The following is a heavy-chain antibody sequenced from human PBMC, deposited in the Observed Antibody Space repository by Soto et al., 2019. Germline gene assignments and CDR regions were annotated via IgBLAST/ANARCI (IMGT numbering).Heavy chain of an antibody. J-gene: IGHJ4*02. CDR3: ARYSGYDSYYFDY. Sequence: PSETLSLTCTVSGGSISSGDYYWSWIRQPPGKGLEWIGYIYYSGSTYYNPSLKSRVTISVDTSKNQFSLKLSSVTAADTAVYYCARYSGYDSYYFDYWGQGTLVTVSS. CDR1: GGSISSGDYY. CDR2: IYYSGST. V-gene: IGHV4-30-4*01. D-gene: IGHD5-12*01.